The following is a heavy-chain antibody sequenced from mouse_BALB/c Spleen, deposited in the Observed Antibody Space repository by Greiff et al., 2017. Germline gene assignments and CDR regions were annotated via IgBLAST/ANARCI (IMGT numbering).Heavy chain of an antibody. CDR2: INPGSGGT. Sequence: VQLQQSGAELVRPGTSVKVSCKASGYAFTNYLIEWVKQRPGQGLEWIGVINPGSGGTNYNEKFKGKATLTADKSSSTAYMQLSSLTSDDSAVYFCAREGYDEGAWFAYWGQGTLVTVSA. V-gene: IGHV1-54*01. CDR3: AREGYDEGAWFAY. D-gene: IGHD2-2*01. CDR1: GYAFTNYL. J-gene: IGHJ3*01.